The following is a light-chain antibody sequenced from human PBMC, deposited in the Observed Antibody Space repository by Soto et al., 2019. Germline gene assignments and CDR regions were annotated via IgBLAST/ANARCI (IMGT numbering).Light chain of an antibody. J-gene: IGLJ2*01. CDR3: SSYAGSNNLV. Sequence: QSALTQPPSASGSPGQSVTISCTGTSSDVGGYNYVSWYQQHPDKAPKLMIYKVDKRPSGVPDRFSGSKSGNTASLTVSGLQAEAEADYYCSSYAGSNNLVFGGGTQLTVL. CDR1: SSDVGGYNY. CDR2: KVD. V-gene: IGLV2-8*01.